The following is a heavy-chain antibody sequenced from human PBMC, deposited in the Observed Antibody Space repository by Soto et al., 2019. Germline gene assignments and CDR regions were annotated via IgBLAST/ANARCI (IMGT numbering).Heavy chain of an antibody. J-gene: IGHJ4*02. V-gene: IGHV3-23*01. CDR3: AKGYGTMVRGVNVAIDY. D-gene: IGHD3-10*01. CDR2: ISGSGGST. Sequence: EVQLLESGGGLVQPGGSLRLSCAASGFTFSSYAMSWVRQAPGKGLEWVSAISGSGGSTYYADSVKGRFTISRDNSKNTLYLQMNSLRAEDTAVYYCAKGYGTMVRGVNVAIDYWGQGTLVTVSS. CDR1: GFTFSSYA.